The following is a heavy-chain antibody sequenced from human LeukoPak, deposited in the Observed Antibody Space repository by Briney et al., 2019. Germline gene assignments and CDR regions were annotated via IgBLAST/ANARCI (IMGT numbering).Heavy chain of an antibody. Sequence: SVKVSCKASGGTFSSYAISWVRQAPGQGLEWMGGIIPIFGTANYAQKFQGRVTITADESTSTAYMELSSLRSEDTAVYYCASFRCPSNVLRYFDSLPYYYYGMDVWGQGTTVIVSS. V-gene: IGHV1-69*13. D-gene: IGHD3-9*01. CDR1: GGTFSSYA. CDR2: IIPIFGTA. J-gene: IGHJ6*02. CDR3: ASFRCPSNVLRYFDSLPYYYYGMDV.